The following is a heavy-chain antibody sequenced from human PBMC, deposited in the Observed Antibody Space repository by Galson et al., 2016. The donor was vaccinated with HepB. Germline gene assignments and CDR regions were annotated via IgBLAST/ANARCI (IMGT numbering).Heavy chain of an antibody. CDR3: VKDPPLYYGMDV. D-gene: IGHD3-10*01. Sequence: SLRLSCAASGFSFSSYSMHWVRQTPGKGLEYVAAINHDGGGAYYADSVKGRVTIARDNSTTKLYLQMSSLRVEDTAVYYCVKDPPLYYGMDVWGQGTTVTVAS. CDR2: INHDGGGA. CDR1: GFSFSSYS. V-gene: IGHV3-64D*06. J-gene: IGHJ6*02.